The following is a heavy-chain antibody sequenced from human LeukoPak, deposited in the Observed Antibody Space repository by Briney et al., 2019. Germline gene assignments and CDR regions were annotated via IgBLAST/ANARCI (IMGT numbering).Heavy chain of an antibody. CDR1: GYTFTSYY. CDR3: ARATAASTVNSSGYYY. CDR2: INPSGGST. Sequence: ASVKVSCKASGYTFTSYYMHWVRQAPGQGLEWMGIINPSGGSTSYAQKLQGRVTMTTDTSTSTAYMELRSLRSDDTAVYYCARATAASTVNSSGYYYWGQGTLVTVSS. V-gene: IGHV1-46*01. J-gene: IGHJ4*02. D-gene: IGHD3-22*01.